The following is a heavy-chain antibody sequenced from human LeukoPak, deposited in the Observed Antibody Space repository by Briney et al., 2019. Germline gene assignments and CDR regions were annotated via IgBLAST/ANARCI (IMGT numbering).Heavy chain of an antibody. Sequence: GGSLRLSCAASGFTFSSYAMSWVRQAPGKGLEWVSAISGSGGSTYYADSVKGRVTISRDNSKNTLYLQMNSLRAEDTAVYYCAKPSAQWVVQLFDYWGQGTLVTVSS. CDR1: GFTFSSYA. J-gene: IGHJ4*02. V-gene: IGHV3-23*01. D-gene: IGHD6-19*01. CDR2: ISGSGGST. CDR3: AKPSAQWVVQLFDY.